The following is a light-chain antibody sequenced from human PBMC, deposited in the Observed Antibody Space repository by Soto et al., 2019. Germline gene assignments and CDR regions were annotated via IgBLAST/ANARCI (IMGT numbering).Light chain of an antibody. Sequence: DMQMTQSPSTLSASVGDRVTITCQASQDVGNHLNWYQQKPGKAPNLLIYDASNLYPGVPSRFSGSGSGTDFTFTINSLQPEDIATYYCQQYDNLPPYTFGQGTKVEIK. CDR3: QQYDNLPPYT. CDR1: QDVGNH. J-gene: IGKJ2*01. CDR2: DAS. V-gene: IGKV1-33*01.